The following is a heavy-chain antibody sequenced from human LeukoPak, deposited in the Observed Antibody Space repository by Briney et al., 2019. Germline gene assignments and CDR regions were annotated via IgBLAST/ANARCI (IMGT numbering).Heavy chain of an antibody. CDR1: GDSITRGTYY. V-gene: IGHV4-61*02. D-gene: IGHD4-17*01. CDR3: ARDRGNGDYGDYFDS. Sequence: SETLSPTCTVSGDSITRGTYYWNWIRQPAGKGLEWIGRIHTSSRVNYNPSLKSRVTISIDTSRNLVSLRLTSVTAADAAVYYCARDRGNGDYGDYFDSWGQGTLVSVSS. J-gene: IGHJ4*02. CDR2: IHTSSRV.